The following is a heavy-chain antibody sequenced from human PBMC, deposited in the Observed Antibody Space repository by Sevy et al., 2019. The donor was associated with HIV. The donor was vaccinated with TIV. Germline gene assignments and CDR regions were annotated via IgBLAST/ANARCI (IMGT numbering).Heavy chain of an antibody. CDR3: ARAAAEYYYGMDV. J-gene: IGHJ6*02. D-gene: IGHD6-25*01. CDR1: GVSISGYY. CDR2: IYYSGMT. V-gene: IGHV4-59*01. Sequence: SETLSLTCTVSGVSISGYYWSWIRQSPGKGLEWIGYIYYSGMTNYNPSLKSLVTISDDTSKNQFSLKLNSVTAADTAMYYCARAAAEYYYGMDVWGQGTKVTVSS.